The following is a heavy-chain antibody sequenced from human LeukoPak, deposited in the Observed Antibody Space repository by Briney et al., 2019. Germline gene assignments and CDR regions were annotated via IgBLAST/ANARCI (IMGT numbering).Heavy chain of an antibody. CDR3: ARAVDDILTGYYFDY. CDR1: GFTFSSYA. V-gene: IGHV3-30-3*01. D-gene: IGHD3-9*01. Sequence: PGGSLRLSCAASGFTFSSYAMHWVRQAPGKGLEWVAVISYDGSNKYYADSVKGRFTISRDNSKNTLYLQMNSLRAEDTAVYYCARAVDDILTGYYFDYWGQGTLVTVSS. CDR2: ISYDGSNK. J-gene: IGHJ4*02.